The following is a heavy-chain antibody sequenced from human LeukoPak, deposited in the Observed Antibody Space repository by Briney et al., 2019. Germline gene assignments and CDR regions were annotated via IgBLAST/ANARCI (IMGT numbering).Heavy chain of an antibody. CDR2: IYYSGSA. CDR3: ARASPVAYYFDY. CDR1: GGPISSSSHY. J-gene: IGHJ4*02. V-gene: IGHV4-39*07. D-gene: IGHD2-15*01. Sequence: SETLSLTCTVSGGPISSSSHYWAWIRQPPGKGLEWIATIYYSGSAYYTPSLKSRVTISVDTSKSQFSLKVSSVTAADTAVYYCARASPVAYYFDYWGQGTLVTVSS.